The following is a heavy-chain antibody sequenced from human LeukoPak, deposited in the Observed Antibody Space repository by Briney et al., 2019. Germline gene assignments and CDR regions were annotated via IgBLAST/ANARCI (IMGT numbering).Heavy chain of an antibody. J-gene: IGHJ6*03. D-gene: IGHD2-2*02. CDR2: IYPGDSDT. CDR1: GYSFTSCW. V-gene: IGHV5-51*01. Sequence: GESLKISCKGSGYSFTSCWIGWVRQMPGKGLEWMGIIYPGDSDTRYSPSFQGQVTISADKSISTAYLQWSSLKASDTAMYYCARLPVVPAAIRGGYYYYYMDVWGKGTTVTVSS. CDR3: ARLPVVPAAIRGGYYYYYMDV.